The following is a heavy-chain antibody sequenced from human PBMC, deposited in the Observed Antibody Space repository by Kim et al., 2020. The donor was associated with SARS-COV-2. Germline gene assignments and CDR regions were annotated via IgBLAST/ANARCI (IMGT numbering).Heavy chain of an antibody. J-gene: IGHJ4*02. V-gene: IGHV3-30*04. CDR2: ISTDGKTQ. CDR3: ARDLTLGEPDFFDY. D-gene: IGHD3-16*01. CDR1: GFTFSTYD. Sequence: GGSLRLSCAASGFTFSTYDLHWVRQSPGKGLEWVAVISTDGKTQLYTDSVKGRFTISRDNSKNTLYLQMSSLRTEDTALYYCARDLTLGEPDFFDYWGQGTLVTVSS.